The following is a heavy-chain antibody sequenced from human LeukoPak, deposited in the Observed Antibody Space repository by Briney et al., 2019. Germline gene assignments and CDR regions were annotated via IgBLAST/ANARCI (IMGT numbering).Heavy chain of an antibody. CDR1: GFLFSSYA. V-gene: IGHV3-30-3*01. Sequence: GGSLRLSCAASGFLFSSYAIHWVRQAPGKGREWVAVISYDGSNKNYADSVKGRFTVSRDNSQNTLYLQMNSLRDEDTDVYNCAMVGGALLWFGELWDWGQGTLGTVSS. D-gene: IGHD3-10*01. CDR2: ISYDGSNK. CDR3: AMVGGALLWFGELWD. J-gene: IGHJ4*02.